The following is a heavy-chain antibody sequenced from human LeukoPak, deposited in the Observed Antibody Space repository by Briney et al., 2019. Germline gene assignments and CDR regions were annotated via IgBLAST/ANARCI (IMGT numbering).Heavy chain of an antibody. J-gene: IGHJ6*04. V-gene: IGHV3-33*01. CDR3: ARDFGLLWFGEPNRYGMDV. CDR2: IWYDGSNK. CDR1: GFTFSSYG. Sequence: GGSLRLSCAASGFTFSSYGMHWVRQAPGKGLGWVAVIWYDGSNKYYADSVKGRFTISRDNSKNTLYLQMNSLRAEDMAVYYCARDFGLLWFGEPNRYGMDVWGKGTTVTVSS. D-gene: IGHD3-10*01.